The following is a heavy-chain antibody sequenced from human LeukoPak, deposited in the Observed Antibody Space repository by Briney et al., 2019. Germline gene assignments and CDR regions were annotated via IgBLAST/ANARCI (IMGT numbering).Heavy chain of an antibody. D-gene: IGHD4-23*01. V-gene: IGHV4-30-4*08. CDR3: ARDGHYGGKGTGDY. J-gene: IGHJ4*02. CDR2: IYYSGST. CDR1: GGSISSGDYY. Sequence: SETLSLTCTVSGGSISSGDYYWSWIRQPPGKGLEWIGYIYYSGSTYYNPSLKSRVTISVDTSKNQFSLKLSSVTAADTAVYYCARDGHYGGKGTGDYWGQGTLVTVSS.